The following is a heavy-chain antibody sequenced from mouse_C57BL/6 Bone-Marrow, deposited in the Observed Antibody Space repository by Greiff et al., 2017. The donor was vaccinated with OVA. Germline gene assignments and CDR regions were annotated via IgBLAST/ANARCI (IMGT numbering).Heavy chain of an antibody. CDR2: IYPGDGDT. CDR3: AGDAFYSTRWYFDV. J-gene: IGHJ1*03. D-gene: IGHD1-1*01. V-gene: IGHV1-82*01. Sequence: VQLQQSGPELVKPGASVKISCKASGYAFSSSCMNWVKQRPGQGLEWIGRIYPGDGDTNYNGKFKGKATLTADNSSSTAYLQLSSLTSEDSAVSYYAGDAFYSTRWYFDVWGTGTTVTVSS. CDR1: GYAFSSSC.